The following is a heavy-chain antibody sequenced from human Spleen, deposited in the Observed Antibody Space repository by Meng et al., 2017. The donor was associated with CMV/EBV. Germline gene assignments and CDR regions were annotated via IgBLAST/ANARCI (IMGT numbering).Heavy chain of an antibody. V-gene: IGHV1-2*02. Sequence: ASVKVSCKASGYTFTGYYMHWVRQAPGQGLEWMGWINPNSGGTNYAQKFQGRVTMTRDTSISTVYMELSSLRSEDTAVYYCARSDYYDSRGMYYFRYYGMDVWGQGTTVTVSS. CDR3: ARSDYYDSRGMYYFRYYGMDV. J-gene: IGHJ6*02. D-gene: IGHD3-22*01. CDR1: GYTFTGYY. CDR2: INPNSGGT.